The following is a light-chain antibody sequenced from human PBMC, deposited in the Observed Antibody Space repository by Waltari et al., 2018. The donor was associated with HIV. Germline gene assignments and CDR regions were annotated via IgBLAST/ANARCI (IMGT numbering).Light chain of an antibody. Sequence: QSVLTQPPSASGTPGQRVTISCSGSSPNIGSNTVNWYQQPPGTTPKLLIYSNNQRPAGVPDRFSGSKSGTSASLAISWLQSEDEADYYCAAWDDSLNGAVFGGGTQLTVL. CDR1: SPNIGSNT. CDR3: AAWDDSLNGAV. J-gene: IGLJ7*01. V-gene: IGLV1-44*01. CDR2: SNN.